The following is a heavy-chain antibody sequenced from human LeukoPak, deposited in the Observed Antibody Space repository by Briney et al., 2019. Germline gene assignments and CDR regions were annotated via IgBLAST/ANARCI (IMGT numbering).Heavy chain of an antibody. Sequence: PSETLSLTCTVSGGSISSYYWSWIRQPPGKGLEWIGYIYYSGSTNYNPSLKSRVTISVDTSKNQFSLKLSSVTAADTAVYYCASAYYDSSGYYYSWDYWGQGTLVTVSP. CDR1: GGSISSYY. J-gene: IGHJ4*02. CDR2: IYYSGST. D-gene: IGHD3-22*01. V-gene: IGHV4-59*01. CDR3: ASAYYDSSGYYYSWDY.